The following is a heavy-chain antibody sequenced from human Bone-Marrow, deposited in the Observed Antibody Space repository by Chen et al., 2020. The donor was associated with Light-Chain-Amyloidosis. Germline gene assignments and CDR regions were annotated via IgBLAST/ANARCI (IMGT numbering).Heavy chain of an antibody. J-gene: IGHJ6*03. CDR1: GGSISSGGYY. CDR3: ARGPSDYGDPYYYYYYMDV. V-gene: IGHV4-31*01. D-gene: IGHD4-17*01. Sequence: QVQLQESGPGLVKPSQTLSLTCTVSGGSISSGGYYWSWIRQHPGKGLEWIGYIYYSGSTYYNPSLKSLVTISVDTSKNQFSLKLSSVTAADTAVYYCARGPSDYGDPYYYYYYMDVWGKGTTVTVSS. CDR2: IYYSGST.